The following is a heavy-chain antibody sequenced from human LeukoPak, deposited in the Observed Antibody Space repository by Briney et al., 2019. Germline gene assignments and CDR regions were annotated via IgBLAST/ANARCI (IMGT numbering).Heavy chain of an antibody. CDR1: GGTFSSYA. J-gene: IGHJ6*03. V-gene: IGHV1-69*05. Sequence: SVKVSCKASGGTFSSYAISWVRQAPGQGLEWMGRIIPIFGTANYAQKFQGRVTITTDESTSTAYMELSSLRSEDTAVYYCALVVADRDYHYMDVWGKGTTVTVSS. CDR2: IIPIFGTA. D-gene: IGHD2-15*01. CDR3: ALVVADRDYHYMDV.